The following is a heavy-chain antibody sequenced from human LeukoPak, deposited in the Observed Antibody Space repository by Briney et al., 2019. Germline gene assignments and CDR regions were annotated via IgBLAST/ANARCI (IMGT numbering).Heavy chain of an antibody. J-gene: IGHJ5*02. CDR3: ARECTVTTVGGSFDWFDP. CDR1: GGSISSGDYY. D-gene: IGHD4-17*01. CDR2: IYYSGST. V-gene: IGHV4-30-4*08. Sequence: SQTLSLTCTVSGGSISSGDYYWSWIRQPPGTGLEWIGYIYYSGSTYYNPSFKSRVTISVDTSKNQFSLKLSSVTAADTAVYYCARECTVTTVGGSFDWFDPWGQGTLVTVSS.